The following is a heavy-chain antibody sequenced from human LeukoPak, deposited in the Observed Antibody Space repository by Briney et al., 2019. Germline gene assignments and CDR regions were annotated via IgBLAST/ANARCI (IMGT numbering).Heavy chain of an antibody. CDR1: GFTFSSNG. D-gene: IGHD5-24*01. Sequence: PGGSLRLSCAASGFTFSSNGMSWVRQAPGKVLEWVSAISASGGSTYYADSMKGRFTISRDNSKNTLYLQMNSLRGEDTAVYSCARGQRRHIDMAPSFDYWGQGTLVTVSS. V-gene: IGHV3-23*01. CDR2: ISASGGST. CDR3: ARGQRRHIDMAPSFDY. J-gene: IGHJ4*02.